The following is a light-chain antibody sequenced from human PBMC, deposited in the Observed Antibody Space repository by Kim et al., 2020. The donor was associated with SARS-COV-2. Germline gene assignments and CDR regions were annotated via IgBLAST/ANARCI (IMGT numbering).Light chain of an antibody. CDR1: SSNIGNYY. V-gene: IGLV1-51*01. CDR2: DNN. CDR3: GTWDSSLSAGV. Sequence: GQNVTISCSGRSSNIGNYYVSWYQHLPGTAPKVLIYDNNIRPSGIPDRFSGYKSGTSATLDITGLQTGDEADYYCGTWDSSLSAGVFGGGTQLTVL. J-gene: IGLJ3*02.